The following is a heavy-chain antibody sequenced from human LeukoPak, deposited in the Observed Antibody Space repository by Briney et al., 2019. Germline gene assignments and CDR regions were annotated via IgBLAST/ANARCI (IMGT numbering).Heavy chain of an antibody. Sequence: ASVKVSCKASGYNFINYYIHWVRQAPGQGLEWMGWINPYNGATTYAQKFQGRVTMTRDTSVTTAYMELNRLKSDDTAIYYCAPTDGRRYYFDYWGQGTLVTVSS. CDR3: APTDGRRYYFDY. CDR1: GYNFINYY. CDR2: INPYNGAT. V-gene: IGHV1-2*02. J-gene: IGHJ4*01.